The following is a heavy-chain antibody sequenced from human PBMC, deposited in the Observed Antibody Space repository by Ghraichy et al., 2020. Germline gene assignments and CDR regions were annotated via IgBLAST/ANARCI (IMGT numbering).Heavy chain of an antibody. Sequence: GESLNISCATSGFTFSSSAMSWVRQAPGRGLEWVSLISADGLNTFYAGSVKGRFAISRDDFKNTLFLQINSLRAEDTAIYYCAKDIQLSVWGLGTTVTVSS. J-gene: IGHJ6*02. CDR2: ISADGLNT. D-gene: IGHD1-1*01. V-gene: IGHV3-23*01. CDR3: AKDIQLSV. CDR1: GFTFSSSA.